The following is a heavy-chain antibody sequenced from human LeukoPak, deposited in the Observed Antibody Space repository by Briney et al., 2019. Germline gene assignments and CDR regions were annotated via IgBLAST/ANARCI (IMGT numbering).Heavy chain of an antibody. CDR2: IWYDGSNK. CDR3: AKEWGYEWELLSFAFDI. CDR1: GFTFSSYG. J-gene: IGHJ3*02. Sequence: PGGSLRLSCAASGFTFSSYGMHWARQAPGKGLEWVAVIWYDGSNKYYADSVKGRFTIPRDNSKNTLYLQMNSLRAEDTAVYYCAKEWGYEWELLSFAFDIWGQGTMVTVSS. D-gene: IGHD1-26*01. V-gene: IGHV3-33*06.